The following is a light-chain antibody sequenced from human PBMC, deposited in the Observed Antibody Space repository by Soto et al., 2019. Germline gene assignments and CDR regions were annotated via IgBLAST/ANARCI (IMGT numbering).Light chain of an antibody. Sequence: VCTQSAGTLSLSPGARATLSGSASQSVSSSYVAWYQQKPGHAPRLLIYAASIRATGIPDRFSGSGSGTDFTLTITRLEPEDFALYYCQQYGGSPRTFGQGTRLEIK. CDR1: QSVSSSY. V-gene: IGKV3-20*01. CDR3: QQYGGSPRT. J-gene: IGKJ5*01. CDR2: AAS.